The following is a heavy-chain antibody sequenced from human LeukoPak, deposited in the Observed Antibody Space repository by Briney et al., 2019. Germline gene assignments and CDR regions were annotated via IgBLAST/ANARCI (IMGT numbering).Heavy chain of an antibody. Sequence: PGGSLRLSCAASGFTVSSNYMSWVRQAPGKGLEWVSVIYSGGSTYYADSVKGRFTISRDNSKNTLYLQMNSLRAEDTAVYYCARSMSSGYYSNEDYWGQGTLVTVSS. J-gene: IGHJ4*02. CDR1: GFTVSSNY. CDR2: IYSGGST. D-gene: IGHD3-22*01. V-gene: IGHV3-66*01. CDR3: ARSMSSGYYSNEDY.